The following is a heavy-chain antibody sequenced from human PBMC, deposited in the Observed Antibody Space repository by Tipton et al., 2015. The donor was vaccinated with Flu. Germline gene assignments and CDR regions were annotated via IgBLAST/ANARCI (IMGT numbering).Heavy chain of an antibody. CDR3: ARYAFDYTIH. CDR1: GYSIRSGYY. J-gene: IGHJ4*02. V-gene: IGHV4-38-2*01. D-gene: IGHD3-9*01. CDR2: IYHSGST. Sequence: TLSLTCAVSGYSIRSGYYWGWIRQPPGKGLEWIGSIYHSGSTFYNPSLKSRVTISVDTSKNQFSLRLSSVTAADTAVYYCARYAFDYTIHWGQGTLVTVSS.